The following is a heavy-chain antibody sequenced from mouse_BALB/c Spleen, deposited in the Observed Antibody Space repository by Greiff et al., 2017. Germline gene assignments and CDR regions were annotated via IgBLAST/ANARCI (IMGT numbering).Heavy chain of an antibody. CDR2: IWSGGST. J-gene: IGHJ4*01. CDR3: ARNRGYDYDHAMDY. V-gene: IGHV2-2*02. Sequence: VQLQQSGPGLVQPSQSLSITCTVSGFSLTSYGVHWVRQSPGKGLEWLGVIWSGGSTDYNAAFISRLSISKDNSKSQVFFKMNSLQANDTAIYYCARNRGYDYDHAMDYWGQGTSVTVSS. D-gene: IGHD2-4*01. CDR1: GFSLTSYG.